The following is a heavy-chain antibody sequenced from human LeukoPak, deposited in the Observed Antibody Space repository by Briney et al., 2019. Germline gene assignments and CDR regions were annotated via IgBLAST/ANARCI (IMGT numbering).Heavy chain of an antibody. CDR1: GGTFSNYA. J-gene: IGHJ6*02. CDR3: ARVTAPSSYYYGMDV. V-gene: IGHV1-69*13. Sequence: SVKVSCKASGGTFSNYAISWVRQAPGQGLEWMVGIIPIFGTANYAQKFQGRVTITADESTSTAYMELSSLRSEDTAVYYRARVTAPSSYYYGMDVWGQGTTVTVSS. CDR2: IIPIFGTA.